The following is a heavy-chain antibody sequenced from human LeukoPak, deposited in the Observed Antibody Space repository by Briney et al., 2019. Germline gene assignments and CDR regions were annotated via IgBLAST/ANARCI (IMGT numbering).Heavy chain of an antibody. D-gene: IGHD1-1*01. CDR3: ARGSTTYDY. CDR1: GGSISSYY. V-gene: IGHV4-59*01. Sequence: SETLSLTCTVSGGSISSYYWSWTRQPPGKGLEWIGYIYYSGSTNYNPSFKSRVTISVDMSKNQFSLKLNSVTAADTAVYYCARGSTTYDYWGQGTLVTVSS. CDR2: IYYSGST. J-gene: IGHJ4*02.